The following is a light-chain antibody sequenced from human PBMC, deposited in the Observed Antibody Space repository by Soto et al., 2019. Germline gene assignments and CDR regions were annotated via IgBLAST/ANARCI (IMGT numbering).Light chain of an antibody. CDR3: SSYTSSSTLI. Sequence: QSVLTQPASVSGSPGQSITFPCTGTSSDVGSYTYVSWYQQHPGKDPKLMIYEVRNRPSAVSNRFSGSKTGNTASLTTSGLQAEDEADYDCSSYTSSSTLIFGTGTKVTAL. V-gene: IGLV2-14*01. J-gene: IGLJ1*01. CDR1: SSDVGSYTY. CDR2: EVR.